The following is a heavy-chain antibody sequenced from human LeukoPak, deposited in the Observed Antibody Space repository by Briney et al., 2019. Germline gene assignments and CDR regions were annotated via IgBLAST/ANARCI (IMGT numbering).Heavy chain of an antibody. V-gene: IGHV4-4*02. J-gene: IGHJ3*02. CDR2: IYHSGST. CDR1: GGSISGTNW. D-gene: IGHD5-18*01. CDR3: ARGNARGYSYRHRIQPHAFDI. Sequence: SETLSLTCAVSGGSISGTNWWSWVRQPPGKGLEWIGEIYHSGSTNYNPSLKSRVTLSVDKSKNQFSLRLNSVTAADTAVYYCARGNARGYSYRHRIQPHAFDIWGQGTMVTVSS.